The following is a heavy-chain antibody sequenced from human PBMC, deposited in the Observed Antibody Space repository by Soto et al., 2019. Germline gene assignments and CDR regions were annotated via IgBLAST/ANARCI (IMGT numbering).Heavy chain of an antibody. D-gene: IGHD3-10*01. CDR2: ISKSGDTI. CDR1: GFNFMSYE. Sequence: PGGSLRLSCAASGFNFMSYEMNWVRQPPGKGLEWVSSISKSGDTISYAESVKGRFTISRDNAKNSLFLQMNSLRVEDTAFYFCARNGYKDTWGQGTLVTVSS. J-gene: IGHJ4*02. V-gene: IGHV3-48*03. CDR3: ARNGYKDT.